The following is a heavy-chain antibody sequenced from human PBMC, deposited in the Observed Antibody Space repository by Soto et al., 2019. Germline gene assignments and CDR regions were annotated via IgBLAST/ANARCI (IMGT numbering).Heavy chain of an antibody. V-gene: IGHV4-38-2*01. CDR2: MYHSGST. Sequence: ETLSLTCAVSGHSISSGFYYWGWIRQPPGKGLEWIGSMYHSGSTYYNPSLKSRVTMSVDTSKNQLSLKLTSLTAADTAVYYCARYGYSYSMRFFDKWGQGTRVTVSS. D-gene: IGHD5-18*01. CDR3: ARYGYSYSMRFFDK. CDR1: GHSISSGFYY. J-gene: IGHJ4*02.